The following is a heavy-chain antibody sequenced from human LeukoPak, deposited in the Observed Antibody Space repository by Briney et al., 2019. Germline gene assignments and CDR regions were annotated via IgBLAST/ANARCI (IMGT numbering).Heavy chain of an antibody. D-gene: IGHD3-10*01. CDR1: GGTYNNYA. CDR2: ILPVFGTS. Sequence: ASVKVSCKASGGTYNNYAITWVRQAPGQGLEWVGGILPVFGTSNYAQRFQGRVTITADESTGTTYMELSSLRSEHTAVYYCARDHRGFYYGSGNYYYLDVWGKGTTVTVSS. CDR3: ARDHRGFYYGSGNYYYLDV. J-gene: IGHJ6*03. V-gene: IGHV1-69*13.